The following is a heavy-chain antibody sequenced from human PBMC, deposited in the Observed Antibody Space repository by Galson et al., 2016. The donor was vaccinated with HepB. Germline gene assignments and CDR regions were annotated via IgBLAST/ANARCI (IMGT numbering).Heavy chain of an antibody. V-gene: IGHV3-72*01. CDR1: GFTVSDDY. Sequence: SLRLSCAASGFTVSDDYMDWVRQAPGKGLEWVGRIKNKRNSKTKEYAASVKGRFTISRDDSKNSLDLQMNSLKTEDTAVYYCARWVSGAAESWGQGTLVTVSS. CDR3: ARWVSGAAES. CDR2: IKNKRNSKTK. J-gene: IGHJ5*02. D-gene: IGHD5/OR15-5a*01.